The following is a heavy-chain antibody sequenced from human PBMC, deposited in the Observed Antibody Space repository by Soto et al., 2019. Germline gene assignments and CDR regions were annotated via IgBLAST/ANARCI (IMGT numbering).Heavy chain of an antibody. CDR2: INDSGST. Sequence: SETLSLTCAVYGGSFSGYYWSWIRQPPGKGLEWIGEINDSGSTTYNPSLKSRVTILLDTSKNQFSLKLSSVTAADTAVYFCARGRRELWFGTYNWFDPWGQGTPVPVYS. CDR1: GGSFSGYY. V-gene: IGHV4-34*01. CDR3: ARGRRELWFGTYNWFDP. J-gene: IGHJ5*02. D-gene: IGHD3-10*01.